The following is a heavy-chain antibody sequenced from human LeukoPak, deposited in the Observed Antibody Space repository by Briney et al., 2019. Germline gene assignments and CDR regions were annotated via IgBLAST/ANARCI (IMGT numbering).Heavy chain of an antibody. CDR2: IYSGGST. CDR3: ARAGPYCSSTSCSSYYYYYMDV. V-gene: IGHV3-53*01. J-gene: IGHJ6*03. CDR1: GFTVSSNY. D-gene: IGHD2-2*01. Sequence: GGSLRLSCAASGFTVSSNYMSWVRQAPGKGLEWVSVIYSGGSTYYADSVKGRFTISRDNSKNTLYLQMNSLRAEDTAVYYCARAGPYCSSTSCSSYYYYYMDVWGKGTTVTISS.